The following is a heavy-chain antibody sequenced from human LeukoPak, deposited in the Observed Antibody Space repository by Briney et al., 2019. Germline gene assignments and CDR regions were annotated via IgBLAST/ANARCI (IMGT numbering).Heavy chain of an antibody. CDR2: MNTNSGNT. D-gene: IGHD1-26*01. CDR3: ARVTGSIDY. CDR1: GYTFTNYD. J-gene: IGHJ4*02. V-gene: IGHV1-8*01. Sequence: ASVKVSCKASGYTFTNYDINWVRQATGQGLEWMGWMNTNSGNTGYAQRFQGRVTMTRDTSISTAYMELSSLRSDDTAVHYCARVTGSIDYWGQGTLVTVSS.